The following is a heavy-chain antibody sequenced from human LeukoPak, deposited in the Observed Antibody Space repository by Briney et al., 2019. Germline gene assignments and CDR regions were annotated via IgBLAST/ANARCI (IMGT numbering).Heavy chain of an antibody. J-gene: IGHJ4*02. CDR3: ASPSGTYYSRFHY. V-gene: IGHV4-39*01. CDR2: TYYSGST. CDR1: GGSISSSNYY. D-gene: IGHD1-26*01. Sequence: PSETLSLTCTVSGGSISSSNYYWGWIRQPPGKGLEWIGSTYYSGSTYYNPSLKSRVTISVDTSKNQFSLKLSSVTAADTAVYYCASPSGTYYSRFHYWGQGALVTVSS.